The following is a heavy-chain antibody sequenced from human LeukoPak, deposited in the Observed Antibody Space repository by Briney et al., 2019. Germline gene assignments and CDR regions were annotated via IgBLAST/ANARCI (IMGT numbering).Heavy chain of an antibody. CDR2: ISGSGGST. D-gene: IGHD5-18*01. CDR3: AKSSGYSYGYYFDY. J-gene: IGHJ4*02. V-gene: IGHV3-23*01. Sequence: GGSLRLSCATSGFTFSAYWMHWVRQAPGKGLEWVSGISGSGGSTYYADSVKGRFTISRDNSKNTLYLQMNSLRADDTAVYYCAKSSGYSYGYYFDYWGQGTLVTVSS. CDR1: GFTFSAYW.